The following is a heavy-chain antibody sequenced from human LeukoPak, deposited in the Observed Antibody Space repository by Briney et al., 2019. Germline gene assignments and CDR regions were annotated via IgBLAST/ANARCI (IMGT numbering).Heavy chain of an antibody. CDR1: GGSISSGSYY. J-gene: IGHJ3*02. CDR2: ISGSGGST. V-gene: IGHV3-23*01. D-gene: IGHD3-9*01. CDR3: AKIDILTGYYKEAFDI. Sequence: LSLTCTVSGGSISSGSYYWSWVRQAPGKGLEWVSAISGSGGSTYYADSVKGRFTISRDNSKNTLYLQMNSLRAEDTAVYYCAKIDILTGYYKEAFDIWGQGTMVTVSS.